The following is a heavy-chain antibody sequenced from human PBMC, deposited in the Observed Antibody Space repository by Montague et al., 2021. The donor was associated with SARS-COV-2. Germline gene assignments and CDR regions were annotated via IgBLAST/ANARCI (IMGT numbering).Heavy chain of an antibody. CDR2: IYWDDDK. D-gene: IGHD6-13*01. V-gene: IGHV2-5*02. CDR3: ARRIGIAAVSNGFGFDP. J-gene: IGHJ5*02. CDR1: GFSLSTSGVG. Sequence: PALVKPTQTLTLTRTFFGFSLSTSGVGVGWIRQPPGKALEWLALIYWDDDKRYSPSLKSRLTITKDTSKNQVVLTMTNMDPVDTATYYCARRIGIAAVSNGFGFDPWGQGTLVTVSS.